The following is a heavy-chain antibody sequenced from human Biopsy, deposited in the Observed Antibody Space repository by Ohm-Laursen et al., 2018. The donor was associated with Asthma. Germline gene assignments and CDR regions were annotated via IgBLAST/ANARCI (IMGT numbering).Heavy chain of an antibody. Sequence: GASVKVSCKASGDSFSNYAISWVRQAPGQGLEWMGGLIPVLGTPGHAQMFEGRVTITADESTSTACMELSSLSSEDTAVYYCARGYSGSDRIVYYYSGLEVWGQGTTVTVSS. V-gene: IGHV1-69*13. CDR2: LIPVLGTP. CDR3: ARGYSGSDRIVYYYSGLEV. D-gene: IGHD5-12*01. J-gene: IGHJ6*02. CDR1: GDSFSNYA.